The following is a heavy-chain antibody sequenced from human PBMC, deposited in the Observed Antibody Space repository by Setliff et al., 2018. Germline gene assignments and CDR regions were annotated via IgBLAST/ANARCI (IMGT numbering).Heavy chain of an antibody. CDR3: ARAMYSAGYYGGGYSYYYMDV. V-gene: IGHV4-4*07. D-gene: IGHD3-22*01. CDR2: ISPSGST. CDR1: GGSVSTFY. J-gene: IGHJ6*03. Sequence: PSETLSLTCRVSGGSVSTFYWTWIRQPAGKGLEWIGHISPSGSTNYNPSLKSRVTISLDSSKTQFPLKLSSVTAADTAVYYCARAMYSAGYYGGGYSYYYMDVWGKGTTVTVS.